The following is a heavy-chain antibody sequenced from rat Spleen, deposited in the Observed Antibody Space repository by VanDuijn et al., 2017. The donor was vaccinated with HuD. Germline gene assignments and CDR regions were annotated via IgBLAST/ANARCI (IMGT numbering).Heavy chain of an antibody. D-gene: IGHD1-8*01. CDR2: ISNDGGTT. CDR1: GFTFSRYW. CDR3: TRDRGTVATDY. Sequence: EVQLAETGGGLVQPGRSLKLSCVASGFTFSRYWMYWVRQAPGKGLEWVSSISNDGGTTYYPDSVKGRFTISRDNAKNTLYLEMNSLQTEDTAIYYCTRDRGTVATDYWGQGTLVTVSS. V-gene: IGHV5-58*01. J-gene: IGHJ3*01.